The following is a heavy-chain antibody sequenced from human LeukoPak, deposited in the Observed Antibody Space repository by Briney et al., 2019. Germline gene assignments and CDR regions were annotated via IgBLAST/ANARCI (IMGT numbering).Heavy chain of an antibody. V-gene: IGHV3-7*01. CDR2: IKQDGSEK. Sequence: GGSLRLSCAASGFTFSSYWMSWVRQAPGKGREWVANIKQDGSEKYYVDSVKGRFTISRDNAKNSLYLQMNSLRAEDTAVYYCARGADYSPTDFDYWGQGTLVTVSS. D-gene: IGHD4-11*01. J-gene: IGHJ4*02. CDR1: GFTFSSYW. CDR3: ARGADYSPTDFDY.